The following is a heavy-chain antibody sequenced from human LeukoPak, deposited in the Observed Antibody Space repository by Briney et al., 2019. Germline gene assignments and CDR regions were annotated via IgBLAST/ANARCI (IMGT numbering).Heavy chain of an antibody. CDR1: GFTFSSYG. J-gene: IGHJ4*02. CDR2: INSDGSTT. Sequence: GGSLRLSCAASGFTFSSYGMRWVRQRPGKGLVWVSRINSDGSTTNYADSVKGCFTISRDNAKNTLYLQMNSLRAEDTAVYYCVRVDGGYWGQGTLVTVSS. CDR3: VRVDGGY. V-gene: IGHV3-74*01. D-gene: IGHD3-16*01.